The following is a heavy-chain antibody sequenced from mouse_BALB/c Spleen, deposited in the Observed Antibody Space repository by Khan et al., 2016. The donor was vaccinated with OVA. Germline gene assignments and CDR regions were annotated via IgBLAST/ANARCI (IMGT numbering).Heavy chain of an antibody. D-gene: IGHD2-14*01. CDR2: ISIGGTT. Sequence: EVELVESGGDLVKPGGSLKVSCAVSGFTFNSYVMSWVRQTPAKRLEWVASISIGGTTSYPDSVKGRFTISRDNARNFLYLQMCGLRSEDTDIYYCAREAYRYDEYYFDYWGQGTTRTVSS. CDR1: GFTFNSYV. V-gene: IGHV5-6-5*01. CDR3: AREAYRYDEYYFDY. J-gene: IGHJ2*01.